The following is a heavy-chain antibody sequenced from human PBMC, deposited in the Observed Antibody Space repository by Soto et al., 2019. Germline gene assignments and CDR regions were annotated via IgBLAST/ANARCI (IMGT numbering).Heavy chain of an antibody. CDR2: IIPIFGTA. J-gene: IGHJ4*02. CDR3: AATTYYYDSSGYYLDY. D-gene: IGHD3-22*01. V-gene: IGHV1-69*13. CDR1: GGTFSSYA. Sequence: SVKVSCKASGGTFSSYAISWVRQAPGQGLEWMGGIIPIFGTANYAQKFQGRVTITADESTSTAYMELSSLRSEDTAVYYCAATTYYYDSSGYYLDYWGQGTLVTVFS.